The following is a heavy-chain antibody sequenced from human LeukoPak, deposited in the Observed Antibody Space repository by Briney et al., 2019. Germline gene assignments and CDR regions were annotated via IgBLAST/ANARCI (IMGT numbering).Heavy chain of an antibody. CDR2: IYSGGST. D-gene: IGHD1-26*01. J-gene: IGHJ4*02. CDR3: ARDSGSLAPPGY. V-gene: IGHV3-66*01. Sequence: GGSLRLSCAASGFTVSSNYMSWVRQAPGKGLEWVSVIYSGGSTYYADSVKGRFTISRDNSKNTLYLQMNSLRAEDTAVYYCARDSGSLAPPGYWGQGTLVTVSS. CDR1: GFTVSSNY.